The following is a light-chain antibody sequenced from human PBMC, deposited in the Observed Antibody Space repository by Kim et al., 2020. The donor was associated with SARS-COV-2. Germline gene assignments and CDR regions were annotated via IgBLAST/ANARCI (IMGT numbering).Light chain of an antibody. CDR2: DAY. V-gene: IGKV3-11*01. CDR1: QSISTD. CDR3: QQRNDWPPA. Sequence: EIVLTQSPDTLSLSPGERATLSCRASQSISTDLAWYQHKPGQAPSLLIYDAYARATDIPARFTDSGSGTDFTLTISSLQTEDAAVYYCQQRNDWPPAFGQGTKLEI. J-gene: IGKJ1*01.